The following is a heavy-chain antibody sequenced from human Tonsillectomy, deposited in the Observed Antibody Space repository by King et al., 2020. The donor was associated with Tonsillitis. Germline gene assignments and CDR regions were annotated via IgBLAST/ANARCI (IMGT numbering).Heavy chain of an antibody. J-gene: IGHJ3*02. CDR2: FYYCGST. CDR3: ARHAPTYYDFLTGSPRGAFDI. D-gene: IGHD3-9*01. Sequence: QLQESGPGLVKPSETLSLTCTVSGASISSYYWSWIRQPPGKGLEWIGYFYYCGSTNYNPSLQSRVTISADTSKNQFSLKLNSVTAADTGVYNCARHAPTYYDFLTGSPRGAFDIWGQGTMVIVSS. V-gene: IGHV4-59*08. CDR1: GASISSYY.